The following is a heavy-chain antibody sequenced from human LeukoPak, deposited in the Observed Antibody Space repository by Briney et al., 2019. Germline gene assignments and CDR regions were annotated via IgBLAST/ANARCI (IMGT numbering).Heavy chain of an antibody. V-gene: IGHV4-39*01. CDR1: GGSISSSSYY. CDR3: ARAGSVAVAMKAHYFDY. Sequence: PSETLSLTCTVSGGSISSSSYYWGWIRQPPGKGLEWIGSIYYSGSTYYNPSLKSRVTISVDTSKNQFSLKLSSVTAADTAVYYCARAGSVAVAMKAHYFDYWGQGTLVTVSS. CDR2: IYYSGST. D-gene: IGHD6-19*01. J-gene: IGHJ4*02.